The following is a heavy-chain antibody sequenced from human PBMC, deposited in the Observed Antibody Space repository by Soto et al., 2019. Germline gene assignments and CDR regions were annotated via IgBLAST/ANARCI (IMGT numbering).Heavy chain of an antibody. CDR3: ARDPSTINKLIGVWFDP. CDR2: IDPSDSQT. V-gene: IGHV5-10-1*01. J-gene: IGHJ5*02. CDR1: GYSFAGYW. Sequence: HGESLKISCKGSGYSFAGYWITWVRQKPGKGLEWMGRIDPSDSQTYYSPSFRGHVTISVTKSITTVFLQWSSLRASDTAMYYCARDPSTINKLIGVWFDPWGQGTLVTVSS. D-gene: IGHD4-4*01.